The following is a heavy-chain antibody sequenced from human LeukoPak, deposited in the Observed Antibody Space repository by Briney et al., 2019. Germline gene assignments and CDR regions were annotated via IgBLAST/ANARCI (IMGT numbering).Heavy chain of an antibody. J-gene: IGHJ4*02. D-gene: IGHD6-19*01. CDR3: ARVRSGWYLDY. CDR2: IIPILGIA. CDR1: GGTFSSYA. Sequence: SVKVSCKASGGTFSSYAISWVRQAPGQGLEWMGRIIPILGIANFAQKFQGRVTITADKSTSTAYMELSSLRSEDTAVYYCARVRSGWYLDYWGQGTLVTVPS. V-gene: IGHV1-69*04.